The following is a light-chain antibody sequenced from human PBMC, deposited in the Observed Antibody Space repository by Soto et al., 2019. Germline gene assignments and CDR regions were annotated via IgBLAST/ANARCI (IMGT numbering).Light chain of an antibody. J-gene: IGKJ5*01. V-gene: IGKV1-39*01. CDR1: QSISSY. CDR2: AAS. CDR3: QQTYSIPIT. Sequence: DIQMTQSPSSLSASVGDRVTITCRASQSISSYLNWYQQKPGKAPKLLIYAASSLQSGVPSRFSGGGSGTDFTLTISSLHPEDFAFYYCQQTYSIPITFGQGTRLEIK.